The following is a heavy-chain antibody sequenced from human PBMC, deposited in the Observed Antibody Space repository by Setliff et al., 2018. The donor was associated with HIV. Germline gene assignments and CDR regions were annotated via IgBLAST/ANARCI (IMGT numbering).Heavy chain of an antibody. Sequence: GASVKVSCKASGCTFNNYAISWVRQAPGQGLEWVGGIIPLFGTTNYPLKFQGRVTMTANESTNTAHMEWSSLLSADTATYYCATVFYYDSERFSLDYWGQGMLVTVSS. CDR2: IIPLFGTT. CDR1: GCTFNNYA. CDR3: ATVFYYDSERFSLDY. D-gene: IGHD3-16*01. J-gene: IGHJ4*02. V-gene: IGHV1-69*13.